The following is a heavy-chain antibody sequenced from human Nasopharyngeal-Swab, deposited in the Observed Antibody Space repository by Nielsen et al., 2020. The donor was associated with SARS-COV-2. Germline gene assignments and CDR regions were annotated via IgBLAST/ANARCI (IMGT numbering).Heavy chain of an antibody. CDR2: ISYDGSNK. V-gene: IGHV3-30-3*01. D-gene: IGHD6-19*01. J-gene: IGHJ6*03. CDR3: ARVPSIAVAGTLLPYYYYYMDV. CDR1: GFTFSSYA. Sequence: GGSLRLSCVASGFTFSSYAMHWVRQAPGKGLEWVAVISYDGSNKYYADSVKGRFTISRDNSKNTLYLQMNSLRAEDTAVYYCARVPSIAVAGTLLPYYYYYMDVWGKGTTVTVSS.